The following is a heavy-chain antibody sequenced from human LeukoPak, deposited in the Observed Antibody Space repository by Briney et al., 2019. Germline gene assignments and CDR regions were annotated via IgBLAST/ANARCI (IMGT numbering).Heavy chain of an antibody. CDR2: IYSSGST. Sequence: PSETLSLTCTVSGGSISSYYWSWIRQPAGKGLEWIGRIYSSGSTNYNPSLKSRVTMSVDTSKNQFSLKLSSVTAADTAVYYCARDSSGYGPVYFDYWGQGTLVTVSS. D-gene: IGHD5-12*01. V-gene: IGHV4-4*07. CDR1: GGSISSYY. CDR3: ARDSSGYGPVYFDY. J-gene: IGHJ4*02.